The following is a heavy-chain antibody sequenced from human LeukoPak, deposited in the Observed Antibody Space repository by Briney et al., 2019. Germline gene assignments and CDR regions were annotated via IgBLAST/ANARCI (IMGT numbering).Heavy chain of an antibody. CDR2: ISGSGGST. CDR3: ATHYDFWSGFLAPLDY. Sequence: GGSLRLSCEASGFTFDDYGMSWVRQAPGKGLEWVSAISGSGGSTYYADSVKGRFTISRDNSKNTLYLQMNSLRAEDTAVYYCATHYDFWSGFLAPLDYWGQGTLATVSS. D-gene: IGHD3-3*01. J-gene: IGHJ4*02. CDR1: GFTFDDYG. V-gene: IGHV3-23*01.